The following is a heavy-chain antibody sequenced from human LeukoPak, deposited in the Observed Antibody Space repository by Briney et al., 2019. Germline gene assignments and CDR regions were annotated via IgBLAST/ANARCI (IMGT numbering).Heavy chain of an antibody. D-gene: IGHD2-15*01. CDR1: GFTFSNAW. J-gene: IGHJ4*02. CDR3: ARDTPLGCFDY. Sequence: GGSLRLSCAASGFTFSNAWMSWVRQAPGKGLEWVAVISYDGSNKYHADSVKGRFTISRDNSKNTLYLQMNSLRAEDTAVYFCARDTPLGCFDYWGQGTLVTVSS. CDR2: ISYDGSNK. V-gene: IGHV3-30-3*01.